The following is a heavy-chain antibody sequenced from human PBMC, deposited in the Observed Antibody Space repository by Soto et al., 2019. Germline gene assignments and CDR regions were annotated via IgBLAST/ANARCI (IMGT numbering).Heavy chain of an antibody. Sequence: LRLSCAASGFTFSSYGMHWVRQAPGKGLEWVAVIWYDGSNKYYADSVKGRFTISRDNSKNTLYLQMNSLRAEDTAVYYCARVEGRQAFDIWGQGTMVTVSS. V-gene: IGHV3-33*01. D-gene: IGHD1-1*01. J-gene: IGHJ3*02. CDR2: IWYDGSNK. CDR1: GFTFSSYG. CDR3: ARVEGRQAFDI.